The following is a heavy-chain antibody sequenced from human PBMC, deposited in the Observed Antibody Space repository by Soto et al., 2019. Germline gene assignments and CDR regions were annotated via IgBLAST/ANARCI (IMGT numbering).Heavy chain of an antibody. V-gene: IGHV3-11*01. D-gene: IGHD6-13*01. J-gene: IGHJ6*03. CDR3: ARVSSDSSSWDMDV. Sequence: GGSLRLSCAASGFTFSDYYMSWIRQAPGKGLEWVSYISSSGSTIYYADSVKGRFTISRDNAKNSLYLQMNSLRAEDTAVYYCARVSSDSSSWDMDVWGKGTTVTVSS. CDR1: GFTFSDYY. CDR2: ISSSGSTI.